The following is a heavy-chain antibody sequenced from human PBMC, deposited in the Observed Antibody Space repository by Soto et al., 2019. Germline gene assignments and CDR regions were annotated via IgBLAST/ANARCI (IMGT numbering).Heavy chain of an antibody. D-gene: IGHD3-16*01. CDR2: ISYDGSDK. J-gene: IGHJ5*02. CDR1: GFTFSSYG. CDR3: AKTAGYDYVWGSSGLDP. Sequence: SLRLSCAASGFTFSSYGMHWVHQAPGKGLEWVAVISYDGSDKYYADSVKGRFTISRDDSKNTLYLQMNSLRAEDTAVYYCAKTAGYDYVWGSSGLDPWGQGTLVTVSS. V-gene: IGHV3-30*18.